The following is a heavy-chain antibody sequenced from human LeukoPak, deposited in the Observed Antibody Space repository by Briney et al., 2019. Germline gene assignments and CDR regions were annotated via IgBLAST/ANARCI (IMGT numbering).Heavy chain of an antibody. CDR1: GGSISSGGYS. J-gene: IGHJ2*01. Sequence: PSETLSLTCAVSGGSISSGGYSWSWIRQPPGKGLEWIGYIYHSGSTYYNPSLKSRVTISVDTSKNQFSLKLSSVTAADTAVYYCARGGPYGGNSGWYFDLWGRGTLVTVSS. CDR2: IYHSGST. CDR3: ARGGPYGGNSGWYFDL. V-gene: IGHV4-30-2*01. D-gene: IGHD4-23*01.